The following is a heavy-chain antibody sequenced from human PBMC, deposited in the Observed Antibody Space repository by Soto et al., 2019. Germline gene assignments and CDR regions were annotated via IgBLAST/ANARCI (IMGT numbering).Heavy chain of an antibody. J-gene: IGHJ3*02. CDR3: ARAEGYSSGWADAFDI. CDR2: IYHSGST. CDR1: GGSISSGGYS. Sequence: SETLSLTCAVSGGSISSGGYSWSWIRQPPGKGLEWIGYIYHSGSTYYNPSLKSRVTISVDRSKNQFPLKLSSVTAADTAVYYCARAEGYSSGWADAFDIWGQGTMVTVSS. V-gene: IGHV4-30-2*01. D-gene: IGHD6-19*01.